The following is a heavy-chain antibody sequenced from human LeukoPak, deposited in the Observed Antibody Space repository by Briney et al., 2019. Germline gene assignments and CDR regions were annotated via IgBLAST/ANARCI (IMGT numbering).Heavy chain of an antibody. CDR1: GFTFSNFW. J-gene: IGHJ6*02. D-gene: IGHD5-12*01. Sequence: PGGSLTLSCAASGFTFSNFWMSWVRQAPGKGLEWVANIKQDGSEKYYVDSVKGRFTISRDNAKNSLYLQMNSLRAEDTAVYYCARDRWGYDGTWVYYGMDVWGQGTTVTVSS. CDR3: ARDRWGYDGTWVYYGMDV. V-gene: IGHV3-7*05. CDR2: IKQDGSEK.